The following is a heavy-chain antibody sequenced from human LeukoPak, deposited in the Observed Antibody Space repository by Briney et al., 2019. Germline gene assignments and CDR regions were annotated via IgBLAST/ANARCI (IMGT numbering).Heavy chain of an antibody. Sequence: GGSLRLSCAASGFTFSSSSMNWVRQAPEKGLEWVSYISTSGGTIYYADSVKGRFTISRDNAKNSLYLQMDSLRAEDTAVYYCAREGQDLDHWGQGTLVSVST. CDR3: AREGQDLDH. D-gene: IGHD2-15*01. V-gene: IGHV3-48*01. CDR2: ISTSGGTI. CDR1: GFTFSSSS. J-gene: IGHJ4*02.